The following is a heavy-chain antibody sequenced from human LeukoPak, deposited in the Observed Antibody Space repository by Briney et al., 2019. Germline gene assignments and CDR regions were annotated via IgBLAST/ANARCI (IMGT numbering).Heavy chain of an antibody. J-gene: IGHJ6*02. CDR1: GYTFTSYD. V-gene: IGHV1-2*02. CDR2: INPNSGGT. Sequence: ASVKVSCKASGYTFTSYDINWVRQAPGQGLEWMGWINPNSGGTNYAQKFQGRVTMTRDTSISTAYMELSRLRSDDTAVYYCARPGTTVGMDVWGQGTTVTVSS. CDR3: ARPGTTVGMDV. D-gene: IGHD1-7*01.